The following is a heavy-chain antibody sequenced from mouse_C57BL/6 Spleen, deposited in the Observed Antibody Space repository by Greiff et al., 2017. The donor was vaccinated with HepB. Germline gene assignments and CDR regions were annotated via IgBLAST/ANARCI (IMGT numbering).Heavy chain of an antibody. CDR1: GYAFPNYL. D-gene: IGHD1-1*01. V-gene: IGHV1-54*01. Sequence: VQLQQSGAELVRPGTSVKVSCKASGYAFPNYLIEWVKQRPGQGLEWIGVINPGSGGTNYNEKFKGKATLTADKSSSTAYMQLSSLTSEDSAVYFCARPYGSSWTWFAYWGQGTLFTVSA. J-gene: IGHJ3*01. CDR3: ARPYGSSWTWFAY. CDR2: INPGSGGT.